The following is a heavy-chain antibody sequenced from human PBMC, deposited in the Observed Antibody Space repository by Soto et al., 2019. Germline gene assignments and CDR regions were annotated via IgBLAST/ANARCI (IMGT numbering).Heavy chain of an antibody. V-gene: IGHV3-30*03. CDR2: ISYDVSKK. CDR1: GFTFSSYG. Sequence: QVQLVESGGGVVQPARSLRLSCAASGFTFSSYGMHWVRQAPSKGLEWVAVISYDVSKKYYADSVKGRFTISRDNSKNPLFLQMNSLRAEDTAVYYCAAELMGGGYSSFDYLGQGTLVTVSS. CDR3: AAELMGGGYSSFDY. D-gene: IGHD2-15*01. J-gene: IGHJ4*02.